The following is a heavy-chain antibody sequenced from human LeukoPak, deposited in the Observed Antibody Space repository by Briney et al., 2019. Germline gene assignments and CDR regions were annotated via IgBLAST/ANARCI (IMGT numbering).Heavy chain of an antibody. V-gene: IGHV3-53*01. CDR1: GFTVSSNY. CDR2: IYSGGST. D-gene: IGHD6-6*01. Sequence: GGSLRLSCAASGFTVSSNYMSWVRQAPGKGLEWVSVIYSGGSTYYAGSVKGRFTISRDNSKNTLYLQMNSLRAEDTAVYYCASSFSSSYYYYYGMDVWGQGTTVTVSS. J-gene: IGHJ6*02. CDR3: ASSFSSSYYYYYGMDV.